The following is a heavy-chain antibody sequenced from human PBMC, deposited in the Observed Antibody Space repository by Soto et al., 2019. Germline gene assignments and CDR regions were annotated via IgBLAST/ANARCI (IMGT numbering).Heavy chain of an antibody. V-gene: IGHV3-21*01. CDR3: AKLRVLEWEVQESDY. Sequence: EVQLVESGGGPVRPGGSLKLSCAASGFNFITYSLSWVRQAPGKGLEWVASISSSAVYIDYADSVKGRFTISRDNANNSLYLQMNSLRAEDTAVYYCAKLRVLEWEVQESDYWGQGTLVSVSS. CDR2: ISSSAVYI. CDR1: GFNFITYS. D-gene: IGHD3-3*01. J-gene: IGHJ4*02.